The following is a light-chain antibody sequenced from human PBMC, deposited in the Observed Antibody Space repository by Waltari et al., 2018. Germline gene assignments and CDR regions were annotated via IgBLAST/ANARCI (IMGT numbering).Light chain of an antibody. CDR3: QQYNGYSRA. CDR1: QNINRW. CDR2: KAS. V-gene: IGKV1-5*03. Sequence: DIQMTQSPSTLSASVGDRVTITCRASQNINRWLAWYQQKPGKAPDLLIYKASILESGVPARFNGSGSGTEFTLPISSLQPYDFAAYYCQQYNGYSRAFGQGTKVEIK. J-gene: IGKJ1*01.